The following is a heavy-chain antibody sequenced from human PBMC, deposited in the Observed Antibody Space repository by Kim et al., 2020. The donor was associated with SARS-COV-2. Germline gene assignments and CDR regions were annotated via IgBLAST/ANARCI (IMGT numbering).Heavy chain of an antibody. CDR2: IYYSGST. CDR1: GGSISSSSYY. V-gene: IGHV4-39*07. D-gene: IGHD3-10*01. Sequence: SETLSLTCTVSGGSISSSSYYWGWIRQPPGKGLEWIGSIYYSGSTYYNPSLKSRVTISVDTSKNQFSLKLSSVTAADTAVYYCARGNPLWFGELLTYYFDYWGQGTLVTVSS. J-gene: IGHJ4*02. CDR3: ARGNPLWFGELLTYYFDY.